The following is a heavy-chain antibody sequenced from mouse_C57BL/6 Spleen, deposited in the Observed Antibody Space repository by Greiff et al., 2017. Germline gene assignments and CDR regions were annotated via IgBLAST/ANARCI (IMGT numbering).Heavy chain of an antibody. CDR3: ARCPLFYGSSYDWYFDV. CDR1: GYTFTDYN. V-gene: IGHV1-22*01. Sequence: EVQLQQSGPELVKPGASVKMSCKASGYTFTDYNMHWVKQSHGKSLEWIGYINPNNGGTSYNQKFKGKATLTVNKSSSTAYMELRSLTSEDSAVXYCARCPLFYGSSYDWYFDVWGTGTTVTVSS. D-gene: IGHD1-1*01. J-gene: IGHJ1*03. CDR2: INPNNGGT.